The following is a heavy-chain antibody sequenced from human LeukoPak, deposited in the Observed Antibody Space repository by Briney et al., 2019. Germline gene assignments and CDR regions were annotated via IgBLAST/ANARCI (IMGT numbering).Heavy chain of an antibody. V-gene: IGHV4-30-2*01. J-gene: IGHJ4*02. CDR3: ARDRGAAAGTLSLYYFDY. CDR1: GGSISSGGYY. Sequence: PSETLSLTCTVSGGSISSGGYYWSWIRQPPGKGLEWIGYIYHSGSTYYNPSLKSRVTISVDRSKNQFSLKLSSVTAADTAVYYCARDRGAAAGTLSLYYFDYWGQGTLVTVSS. D-gene: IGHD6-13*01. CDR2: IYHSGST.